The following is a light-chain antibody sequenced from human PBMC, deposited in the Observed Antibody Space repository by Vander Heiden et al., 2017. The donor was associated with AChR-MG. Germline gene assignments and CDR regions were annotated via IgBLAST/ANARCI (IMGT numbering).Light chain of an antibody. V-gene: IGKV3-11*01. CDR3: QQRCDWRRDS. Sequence: EIVFTQSPATLSLSPGERATLPCRASQSVKCSLAWYQQKPRQPPRLLLYDISNRAAGVPAGCSGSGGGTDVTPTTSSREPEDVAVYYCQQRCDWRRDSFGPGTKVEIK. CDR2: DIS. J-gene: IGKJ3*01. CDR1: QSVKCS.